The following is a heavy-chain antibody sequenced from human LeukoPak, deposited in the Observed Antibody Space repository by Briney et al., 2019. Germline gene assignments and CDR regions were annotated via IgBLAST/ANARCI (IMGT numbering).Heavy chain of an antibody. CDR2: IRSKTYGGAI. V-gene: IGHV3-49*04. J-gene: IGHJ4*02. CDR3: ARARTAVTTQGGY. D-gene: IGHD4-17*01. Sequence: PGGSLRLSCAASGFTFSSYSMNWVRQAPGKGLEWVGFIRSKTYGGAIDYAASVEGRFIISRDDSKSIAYLEMNSLQTEDTAVYYCARARTAVTTQGGYWGQGTLVTVSS. CDR1: GFTFSSYS.